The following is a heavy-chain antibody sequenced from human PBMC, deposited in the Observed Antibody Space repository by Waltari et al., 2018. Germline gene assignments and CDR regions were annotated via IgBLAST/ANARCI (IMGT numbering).Heavy chain of an antibody. J-gene: IGHJ6*02. CDR2: IRQDGSE. Sequence: EVQLVESGGGLVQPGGSLRLSCAASGFTFNRYLMTWVRQAPGKGLEWVANIRQDGSEKYVDSVKGRFTISRDNAKSSLYLQMNSLRAEDTAVYYCVRDHEYDIITGPRMNVWGQGTRVTVSS. CDR3: VRDHEYDIITGPRMNV. D-gene: IGHD3-9*01. V-gene: IGHV3-7*01. CDR1: GFTFNRYL.